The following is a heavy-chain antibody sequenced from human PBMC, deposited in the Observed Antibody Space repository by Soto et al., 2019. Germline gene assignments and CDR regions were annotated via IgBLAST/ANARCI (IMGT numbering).Heavy chain of an antibody. Sequence: GGSLRLSCAASGFTFSSYAMSWVRQAPGKGLEWVSAISGSGGSTYYADPVKGRFTISRDNSKNTLYLQMNSLRAEDTAVYYCAKGPLEAADYNWFDPWGQGTLVTVSS. J-gene: IGHJ5*02. CDR1: GFTFSSYA. D-gene: IGHD6-13*01. V-gene: IGHV3-23*01. CDR3: AKGPLEAADYNWFDP. CDR2: ISGSGGST.